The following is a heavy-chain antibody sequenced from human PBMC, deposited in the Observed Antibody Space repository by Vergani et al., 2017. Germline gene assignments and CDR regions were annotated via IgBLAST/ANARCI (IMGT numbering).Heavy chain of an antibody. Sequence: QVQLQESGPGLVKPSQSLSLTCTVSGGSISGVSYYWGWIRQPPGKGLEWIGSIYHSGSTHYNPSLKSRVTISVDTSKNDFSLKVTSVTAADTAVYYCTRQPQEGASGPPSVPTWGQGISVIVSS. CDR3: TRQPQEGASGPPSVPT. D-gene: IGHD5-12*01. CDR1: GGSISGVSYY. J-gene: IGHJ4*02. CDR2: IYHSGST. V-gene: IGHV4-61*02.